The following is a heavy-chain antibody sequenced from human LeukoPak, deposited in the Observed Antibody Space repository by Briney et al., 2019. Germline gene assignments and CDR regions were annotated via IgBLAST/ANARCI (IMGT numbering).Heavy chain of an antibody. D-gene: IGHD3-10*01. CDR2: ISNTGSTI. V-gene: IGHV3-11*01. J-gene: IGHJ4*02. CDR3: ARRYYYGSGGHFDS. CDR1: GFIFSDYY. Sequence: GGSLRLSCAASGFIFSDYYMSWVRQAPGKGLEWLSYISNTGSTIDYADSVKGRFTISRDNAKNSLYLQMNSLRAEDTAVYYCARRYYYGSGGHFDSWGQGTPVTVSS.